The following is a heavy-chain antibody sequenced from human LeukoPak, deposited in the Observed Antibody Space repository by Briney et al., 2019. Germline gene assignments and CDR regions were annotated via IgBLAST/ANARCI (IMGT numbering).Heavy chain of an antibody. D-gene: IGHD2-2*03. CDR2: IDQDGSEK. CDR3: ARGRFSYDNTGYSSFYY. J-gene: IGHJ4*02. CDR1: GVIFNQYW. Sequence: GGYLRLSCAASGVIFNQYWMSWVRQAPGRGLEWVANIDQDGSEKHYVDSVKGRFTISRDNARNSLFLQMNSLRAEDTAVYYCARGRFSYDNTGYSSFYYWGQGTLVTVSS. V-gene: IGHV3-7*04.